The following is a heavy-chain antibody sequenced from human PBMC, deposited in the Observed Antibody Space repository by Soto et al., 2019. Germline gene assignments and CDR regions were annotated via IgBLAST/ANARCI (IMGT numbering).Heavy chain of an antibody. V-gene: IGHV3-48*03. J-gene: IGHJ4*02. CDR1: GYTLRSFE. CDR3: TRAAWFPYLSFY. CDR2: ISSSGSTA. Sequence: GGSLRLTCAAPGYTLRSFESHWVRQAPGKGLEWISYISSSGSTAYYASSVEGRFTISRDNANNSVYLQMVSLRADDTALYYCTRAAWFPYLSFYWGQGSLVTVSS. D-gene: IGHD3-10*01.